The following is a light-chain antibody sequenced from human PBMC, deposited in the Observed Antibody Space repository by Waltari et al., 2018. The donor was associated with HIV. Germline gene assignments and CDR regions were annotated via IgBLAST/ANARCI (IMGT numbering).Light chain of an antibody. CDR2: SSS. V-gene: IGLV1-40*01. J-gene: IGLJ3*02. CDR1: RSNLGAGYD. CDR3: QSYDRISWV. Sequence: QSVLTQPPSVSGAPGQRVTISCTGSRSNLGAGYDVHWYQQLPGTAPKLLIYSSSDRALGVPDRFSGSKSGTSASLVITGLQAEDEADYYCQSYDRISWVFGAGTKLTVL.